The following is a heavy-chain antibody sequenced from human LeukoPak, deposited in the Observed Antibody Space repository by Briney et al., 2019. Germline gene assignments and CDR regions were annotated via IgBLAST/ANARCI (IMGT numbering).Heavy chain of an antibody. CDR3: ARDRGYSTFDY. Sequence: GGSLRLACEASAFTFSSYWMSWVRQAPGKGLEWVANMKEDGGEINYVDSVKGRFTISRENAKNSLFLQMNSLRVEDTAVYYCARDRGYSTFDYWGQGTLVTVSS. CDR2: MKEDGGEI. J-gene: IGHJ4*02. D-gene: IGHD4-23*01. V-gene: IGHV3-7*01. CDR1: AFTFSSYW.